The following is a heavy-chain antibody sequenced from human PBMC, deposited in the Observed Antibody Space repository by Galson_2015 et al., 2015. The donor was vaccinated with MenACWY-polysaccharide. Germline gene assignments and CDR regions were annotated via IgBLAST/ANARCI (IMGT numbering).Heavy chain of an antibody. CDR1: DGSFSDHY. V-gene: IGHV4-34*01. D-gene: IGHD4-11*01. Sequence: LSLTCAVYDGSFSDHYYSWIRQSPGKGLQWIGETTHSGATNYEVSLKSRVTISVDSSKNQVSLKMTSVTAADTAVYYCTRADGPHYRYGMDVWGQGTTVTVSS. CDR2: TTHSGAT. J-gene: IGHJ6*02. CDR3: TRADGPHYRYGMDV.